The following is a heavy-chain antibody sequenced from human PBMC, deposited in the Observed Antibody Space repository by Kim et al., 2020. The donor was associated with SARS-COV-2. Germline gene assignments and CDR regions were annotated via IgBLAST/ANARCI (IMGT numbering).Heavy chain of an antibody. D-gene: IGHD3-10*01. CDR2: IYYSGNT. J-gene: IGHJ4*02. V-gene: IGHV4-31*03. CDR3: ARASFGGSYYYGSGSYFDY. CDR1: GGSISSGGYY. Sequence: SETLSLTCTVSGGSISSGGYYWSWIRQHPGKGLEWIGYIYYSGNTYYNPSLKSRVTISVDTSKNQFSLKLSSVTAADTAVYYCARASFGGSYYYGSGSYFDYWGQGTLVTVSS.